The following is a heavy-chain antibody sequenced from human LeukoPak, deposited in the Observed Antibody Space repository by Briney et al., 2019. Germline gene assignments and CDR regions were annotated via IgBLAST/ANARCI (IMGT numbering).Heavy chain of an antibody. CDR2: IYPGDSDT. J-gene: IGHJ4*02. V-gene: IGHV5-51*01. Sequence: PGESLKISCKGSGYIFTTYWIGWVRQMPGKGLEWMGIIYPGDSDTRYSPSFQGQVTISADKSISTAYMQWSSLKASDTAMFYCARAAVTFDYFDYWGQGSLVTVSS. D-gene: IGHD4-17*01. CDR1: GYIFTTYW. CDR3: ARAAVTFDYFDY.